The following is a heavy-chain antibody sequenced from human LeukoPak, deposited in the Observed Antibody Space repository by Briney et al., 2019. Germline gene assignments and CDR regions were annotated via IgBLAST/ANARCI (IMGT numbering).Heavy chain of an antibody. V-gene: IGHV3-64D*06. CDR1: GFTFSSYA. CDR3: VKVGHSSSWRGYFDY. J-gene: IGHJ4*02. Sequence: GGSLRLSCSASGFTFSSYAMHWVRQAPGKGLEYVSAISSNGGSTYYADSVKGRFTISRDNSKNTLYLQMSSLRAEDTAVYYCVKVGHSSSWRGYFDYWGQGTLVTVSS. CDR2: ISSNGGST. D-gene: IGHD6-13*01.